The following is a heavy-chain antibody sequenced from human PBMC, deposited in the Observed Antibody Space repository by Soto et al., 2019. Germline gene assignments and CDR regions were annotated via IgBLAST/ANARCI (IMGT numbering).Heavy chain of an antibody. CDR1: GGSFSGFH. V-gene: IGHV4-34*01. CDR2: IDSYGDT. CDR3: ARGRYDYTWYSLRNYFDY. J-gene: IGHJ4*02. Sequence: SETLSLTCDVLGGSFSGFHWTWIRQPPGGGLEWIGEIDSYGDTNYNPSLRGRVTISLDSSNSQFSLSVRSVTAADTAVYYCARGRYDYTWYSLRNYFDYWGQGTPVTVSS. D-gene: IGHD3-16*01.